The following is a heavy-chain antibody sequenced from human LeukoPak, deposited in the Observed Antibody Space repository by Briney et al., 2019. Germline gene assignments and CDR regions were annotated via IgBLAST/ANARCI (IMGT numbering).Heavy chain of an antibody. V-gene: IGHV3-23*01. CDR2: IGTSISDT. Sequence: GGSLRLSCAAPGFTFSSHAMSWVRQAPGKGLEWVSVIGTSISDTYYADSVKGRFTISRDNSKNTVYLQVNSLRAEDTAVYYCAKRVAAAGRTYYFDYWGQGTLVIVSS. D-gene: IGHD6-13*01. CDR3: AKRVAAAGRTYYFDY. J-gene: IGHJ4*02. CDR1: GFTFSSHA.